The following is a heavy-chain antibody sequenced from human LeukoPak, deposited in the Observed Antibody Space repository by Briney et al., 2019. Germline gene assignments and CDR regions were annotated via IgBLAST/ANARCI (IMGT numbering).Heavy chain of an antibody. CDR3: SKDLGALGAFDI. V-gene: IGHV3-48*03. CDR2: ISSGGSTI. Sequence: GGSLRLSCAASGFTFSSYEMNWVRQAPGKGLEWVSYISSGGSTIHYADSVKGRFTISRDNAKNSLYLQMNNLRAEDTAVYYCSKDLGALGAFDIWGQGTMVTVSS. J-gene: IGHJ3*02. D-gene: IGHD3-16*01. CDR1: GFTFSSYE.